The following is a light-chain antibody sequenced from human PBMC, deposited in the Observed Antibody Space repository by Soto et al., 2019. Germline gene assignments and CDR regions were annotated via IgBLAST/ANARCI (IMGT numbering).Light chain of an antibody. J-gene: IGKJ1*01. CDR3: KKHNSAPQT. CDR1: QGISNY. Sequence: DIQMTQSPSSLSASVGDRVTITCRASQGISNYLAWYQQKPGKVPKLLIYAASTLQSGVPSRFSGSGSGTDFTLTISSLQPDDVATYYCKKHNSAPQTLGQGTKVDIK. CDR2: AAS. V-gene: IGKV1-27*01.